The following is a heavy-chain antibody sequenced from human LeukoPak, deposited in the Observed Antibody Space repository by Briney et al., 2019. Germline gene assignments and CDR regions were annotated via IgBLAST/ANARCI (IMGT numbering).Heavy chain of an antibody. V-gene: IGHV3-11*04. D-gene: IGHD2-2*01. J-gene: IGHJ6*04. CDR2: ISSSGSTI. Sequence: PGGSLRLSCAASGFTFSDYYMSWIRQAPGKGLEWVSYISSSGSTIYYADSVKGRFTISRDNAKNSLYLQMNSLRAEDTAVYYCAKVGCSTSCYPDVWGKGTTVTVSS. CDR3: AKVGCSTSCYPDV. CDR1: GFTFSDYY.